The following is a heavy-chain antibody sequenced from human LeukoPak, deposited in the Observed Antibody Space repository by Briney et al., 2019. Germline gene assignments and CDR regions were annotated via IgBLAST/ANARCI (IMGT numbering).Heavy chain of an antibody. CDR1: GYTFTGYY. CDR2: INPNSGGT. J-gene: IGHJ4*02. D-gene: IGHD3-16*01. Sequence: ASVKVSCKASGYTFTGYYMHWVRQAPGQGLEWMGRINPNSGGTNYAQKFQGRVTMTRGTSISTAYMELSRLGSDDTAVYYCARDRPYDYVWGSPTDYWGQGTLVTVSS. CDR3: ARDRPYDYVWGSPTDY. V-gene: IGHV1-2*06.